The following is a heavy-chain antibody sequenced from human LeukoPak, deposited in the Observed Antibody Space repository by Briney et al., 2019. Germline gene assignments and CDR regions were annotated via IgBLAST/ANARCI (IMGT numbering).Heavy chain of an antibody. CDR2: IWYDGSNK. CDR3: ARDSIWFGELLRNYYYGMDV. J-gene: IGHJ6*02. V-gene: IGHV3-33*01. CDR1: GFTFGSYG. Sequence: GGSLRLSCAASGFTFGSYGMHWVRQAPGKGLEWVAVIWYDGSNKYYADSVKGRFTISRDNSKNTLYLQMNSLRAEDTAVYYCARDSIWFGELLRNYYYGMDVWGQGTTVTVSS. D-gene: IGHD3-10*01.